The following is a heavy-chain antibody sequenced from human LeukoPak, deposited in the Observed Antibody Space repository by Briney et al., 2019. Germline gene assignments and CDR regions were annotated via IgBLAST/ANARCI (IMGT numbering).Heavy chain of an antibody. CDR1: GGSSSSYY. CDR2: IYYRGST. Sequence: KTSETLSLTCTVSGGSSSSYYWSWIRQPPGKGLEWIGYIYYRGSTNYNPSLTSRVTISVDTSKNQFSLKLSSVTAADTAVYYCARDDGTSSYFDSWGQGTLVTVSS. J-gene: IGHJ4*02. CDR3: ARDDGTSSYFDS. V-gene: IGHV4-59*01. D-gene: IGHD1-26*01.